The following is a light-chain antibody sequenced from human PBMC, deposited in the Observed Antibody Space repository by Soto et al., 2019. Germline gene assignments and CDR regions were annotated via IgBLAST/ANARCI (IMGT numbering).Light chain of an antibody. CDR3: QSADSSGTYYV. V-gene: IGLV3-25*02. CDR1: VLPKQY. J-gene: IGLJ1*01. CDR2: KDS. Sequence: SYELTQPPSVSVSPGQTARITCSGAVLPKQYAYWYQQKPGQAPVLVIYKDSERPSGIPERFSGSTSGTTVTLTISGVQAEDEADYYCQSADSSGTYYVFGTGTKLTVL.